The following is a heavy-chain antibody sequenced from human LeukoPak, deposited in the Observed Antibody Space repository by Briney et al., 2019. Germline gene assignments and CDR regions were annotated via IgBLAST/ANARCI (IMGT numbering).Heavy chain of an antibody. CDR1: GYTFTSYG. V-gene: IGHV1-18*01. CDR3: ARGKYYYDSSGYRL. CDR2: ISAYNGNT. Sequence: GASVKVSCKAPGYTFTSYGISWVRQAPGQGLEWMGWISAYNGNTNYAQKLQGRVTMTTDTSTSTAYMEVRSLRSDDTAVYYCARGKYYYDSSGYRLWGQGTLVTVSS. D-gene: IGHD3-22*01. J-gene: IGHJ4*02.